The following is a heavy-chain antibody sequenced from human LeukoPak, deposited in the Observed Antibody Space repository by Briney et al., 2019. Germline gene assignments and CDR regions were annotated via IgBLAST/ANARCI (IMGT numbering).Heavy chain of an antibody. V-gene: IGHV1-2*02. D-gene: IGHD3-22*01. J-gene: IGHJ4*02. CDR3: ARVYPYYDSSGYFDY. CDR1: GYTFTGYY. Sequence: GASVKVSCKASGYTFTGYYMHWVRQAPGQGLEGMGWINPNSSGTNYAQKFHGRVTMTRDTSISTAYMELSRLRSDDTAVYYCARVYPYYDSSGYFDYWGQGTLVTVSS. CDR2: INPNSSGT.